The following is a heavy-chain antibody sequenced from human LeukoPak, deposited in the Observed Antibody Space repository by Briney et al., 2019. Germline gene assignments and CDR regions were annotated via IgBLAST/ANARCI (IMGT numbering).Heavy chain of an antibody. CDR2: IYYSGST. J-gene: IGHJ4*02. D-gene: IGHD3-9*01. CDR3: ASLVRDFDWSTYYFDY. CDR1: GGSISSYY. Sequence: SETLSLTCTVSGGSISSYYWSWIRQPPGKGLEWIGYIYYSGSTNYNPSLKSRVTISVDTSKNQFSLKLSSATAADTAVYYCASLVRDFDWSTYYFDYWGQGTLVTVSS. V-gene: IGHV4-59*08.